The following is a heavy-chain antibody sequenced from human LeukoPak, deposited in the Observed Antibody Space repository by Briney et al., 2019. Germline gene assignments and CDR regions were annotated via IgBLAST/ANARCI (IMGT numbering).Heavy chain of an antibody. CDR2: INPSDGSR. Sequence: ASVTVSFTASGYTFTNYYMHWVRQAPGQGQEWMGIINPSDGSRSYAQKFQGRVTMTMYTSKSTVYMELSSLTSEDTAAYYCVRAYNREAVTGPTNAPFDYWGQGTLVPVSS. D-gene: IGHD6-19*01. CDR3: VRAYNREAVTGPTNAPFDY. V-gene: IGHV1-46*01. CDR1: GYTFTNYY. J-gene: IGHJ4*02.